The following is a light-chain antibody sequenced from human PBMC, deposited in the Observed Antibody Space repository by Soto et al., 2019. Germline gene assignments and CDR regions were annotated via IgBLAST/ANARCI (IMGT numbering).Light chain of an antibody. CDR1: QDISNY. Sequence: DIQMTQSPSSLSASVGDRVTITCRASQDISNYLNWYQQRPGKAPKLLIYDASNLERGVPSRFSGTRSGTHFTFAITSLQPEDVATYYWLQSDSLPIPFGQGTRLEI. V-gene: IGKV1-33*01. CDR3: LQSDSLPIP. J-gene: IGKJ5*01. CDR2: DAS.